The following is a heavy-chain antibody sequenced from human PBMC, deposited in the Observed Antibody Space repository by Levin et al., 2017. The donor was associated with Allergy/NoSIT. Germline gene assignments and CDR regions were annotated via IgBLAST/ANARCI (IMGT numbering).Heavy chain of an antibody. J-gene: IGHJ3*02. D-gene: IGHD3-10*01. CDR2: INTNTGNP. Sequence: GESLKISCKASGYTFTSYAMNWVRQAPGQGLEWMGWINTNTGNPTYAQGFTGRFVFSLDTSVSTAYLQISSLKAEDTAVYYCARDLGITMVQAPNAFDSWGQGTMVTVSS. CDR3: ARDLGITMVQAPNAFDS. CDR1: GYTFTSYA. V-gene: IGHV7-4-1*02.